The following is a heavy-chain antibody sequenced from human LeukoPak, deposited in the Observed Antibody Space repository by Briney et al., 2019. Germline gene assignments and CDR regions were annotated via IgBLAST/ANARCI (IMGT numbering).Heavy chain of an antibody. D-gene: IGHD1-1*01. CDR1: GFTFSSYE. Sequence: GVSLRLSCAASGFTFSSYEMNWVRQAPGKGLEWVSYISSSGSTIYYADSVKGRFTISRDNAKNSLYLQMNSLRAEDTAVHYCARDQMTVAGTTGTTYYYYYGMDVWGQGTTVTVSS. V-gene: IGHV3-48*03. CDR2: ISSSGSTI. CDR3: ARDQMTVAGTTGTTYYYYYGMDV. J-gene: IGHJ6*02.